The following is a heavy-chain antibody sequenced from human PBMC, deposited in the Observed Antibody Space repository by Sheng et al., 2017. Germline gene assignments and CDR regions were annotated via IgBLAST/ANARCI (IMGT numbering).Heavy chain of an antibody. J-gene: IGHJ4*02. V-gene: IGHV4-59*12. Sequence: QVQLQESGPGLVKPSETLSLTCTVSGGSIINDYWSWIRQPPGKGLEWIGYMYYSGSTNYNPSLKSRVTISADMSKNQLSLKLSSVTAADTAVYYCARVAAAGVKFDYWGQGTLVTVSS. CDR3: ARVAAAGVKFDY. CDR1: GGSIINDY. D-gene: IGHD6-13*01. CDR2: MYYSGST.